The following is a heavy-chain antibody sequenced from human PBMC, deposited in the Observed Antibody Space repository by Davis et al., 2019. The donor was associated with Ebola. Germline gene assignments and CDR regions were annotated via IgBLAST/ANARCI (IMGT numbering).Heavy chain of an antibody. J-gene: IGHJ4*02. CDR1: GYSFTSYW. D-gene: IGHD3-22*01. Sequence: GESLKISCKGSGYSFTSYWIGWVRQMPGKGLEWMGIIYPGDSDTRYSPSFQGQVTISADESISTAYLQWSSLKASDTAMYYCARSYYYDSSGYPGFYYFDYWGQGTLVTVSS. V-gene: IGHV5-51*01. CDR2: IYPGDSDT. CDR3: ARSYYYDSSGYPGFYYFDY.